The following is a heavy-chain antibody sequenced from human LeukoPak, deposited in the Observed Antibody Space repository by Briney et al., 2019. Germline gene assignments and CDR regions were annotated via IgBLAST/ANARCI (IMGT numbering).Heavy chain of an antibody. CDR2: ISAYNGNT. Sequence: ASVKVSRKASGYTFTSYGISWVRQPPGQGLEWMGWISAYNGNTDYAQKVQGRVTMTTDRSTSTTYMELRSLRSDDTAVYYCARDSGVVPAALDYWGQGTLVTVSS. V-gene: IGHV1-18*01. CDR3: ARDSGVVPAALDY. J-gene: IGHJ4*02. CDR1: GYTFTSYG. D-gene: IGHD2-2*01.